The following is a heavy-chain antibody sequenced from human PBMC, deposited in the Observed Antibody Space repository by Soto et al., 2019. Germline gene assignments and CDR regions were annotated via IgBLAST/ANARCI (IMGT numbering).Heavy chain of an antibody. CDR1: GFTFSNYN. Sequence: EVQLVESGGGLVKPGGSLRLSCAASGFTFSNYNMNWVRQAPGKGLEWVSFISSSGSYIYYADSVKGRFTISRDNAKNSLNLQMKRLRAEDTAVYYCARDWGGWLPLSLGYWGQGTLVTVSS. D-gene: IGHD5-12*01. J-gene: IGHJ4*02. V-gene: IGHV3-21*02. CDR3: ARDWGGWLPLSLGY. CDR2: ISSSGSYI.